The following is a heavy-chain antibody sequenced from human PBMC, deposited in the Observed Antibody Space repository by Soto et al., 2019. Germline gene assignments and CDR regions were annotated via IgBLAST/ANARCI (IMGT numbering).Heavy chain of an antibody. CDR1: GGSISSSSYY. CDR2: IYYSGST. J-gene: IGHJ5*02. CDR3: ARRSVVVVAATREVWFDP. D-gene: IGHD2-15*01. V-gene: IGHV4-39*01. Sequence: SETLSLTCTVSGGSISSSSYYWGWIRQPPGKGLEWIGSIYYSGSTYYNPSLKSRVTISVDTSKNQFSLKLSSVTAADTAVYYCARRSVVVVAATREVWFDPWGQGTLVTVS.